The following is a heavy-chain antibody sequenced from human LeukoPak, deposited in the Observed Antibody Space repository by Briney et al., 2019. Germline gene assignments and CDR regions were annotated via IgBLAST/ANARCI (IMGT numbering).Heavy chain of an antibody. CDR1: GGTFSSYA. CDR3: ARGVGATVWFDP. Sequence: ASVKVSCKVSGGTFSSYAISWVRQAPGQGLEWMGGIIPIFGTANYAQKFQGRVTITTDESTSTAYMELSSLRSEDTAVYYCARGVGATVWFDPWGQGTLVTVSS. V-gene: IGHV1-69*05. D-gene: IGHD1-26*01. J-gene: IGHJ5*02. CDR2: IIPIFGTA.